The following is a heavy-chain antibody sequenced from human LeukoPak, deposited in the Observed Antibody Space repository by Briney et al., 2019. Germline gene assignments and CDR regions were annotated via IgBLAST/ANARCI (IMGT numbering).Heavy chain of an antibody. CDR1: GFTFSSHG. CDR2: ISYDGSNK. J-gene: IGHJ4*02. CDR3: AVHPHGQQLALGYFDY. D-gene: IGHD6-13*01. V-gene: IGHV3-30*03. Sequence: GRSLRLSCAASGFTFSSHGMHWVRQAPGKGLEWVAVISYDGSNKYYADSVKGRFTISRDNSKNTLYLQMNSLRAEDTAVYYCAVHPHGQQLALGYFDYWGQGTLVTVSS.